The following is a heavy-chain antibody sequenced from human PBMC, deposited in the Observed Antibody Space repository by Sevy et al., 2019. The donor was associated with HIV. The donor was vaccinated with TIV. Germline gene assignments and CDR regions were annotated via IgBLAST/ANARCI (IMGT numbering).Heavy chain of an antibody. CDR3: ARDDYDTTPCAFDV. CDR2: ISFSGGTT. Sequence: GGSLRLSCAVSGFTFSIYAMSWVRQAPGKGLEWVSVISFSGGTTYYADSVKGRFTISRDNAKNSLSLEMNSLRVEDTAIYYCARDDYDTTPCAFDVWGQGTMVTVSS. CDR1: GFTFSIYA. V-gene: IGHV3-23*01. D-gene: IGHD3-22*01. J-gene: IGHJ3*01.